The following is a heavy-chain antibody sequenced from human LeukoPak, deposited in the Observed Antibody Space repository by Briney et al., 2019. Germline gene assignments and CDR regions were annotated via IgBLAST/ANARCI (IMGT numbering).Heavy chain of an antibody. J-gene: IGHJ5*02. V-gene: IGHV3-33*01. Sequence: SGGSLRLSCAASGFTFSSYGMHWVRQAPGKGLEWVAVIWYDGSNKYYADSVKGRFTISRDNSKNTLYLQMNSLRAEDTAVYYCASGKAHCSGGSCYSENWFDPWGQGTLVTVSS. CDR2: IWYDGSNK. CDR1: GFTFSSYG. CDR3: ASGKAHCSGGSCYSENWFDP. D-gene: IGHD2-15*01.